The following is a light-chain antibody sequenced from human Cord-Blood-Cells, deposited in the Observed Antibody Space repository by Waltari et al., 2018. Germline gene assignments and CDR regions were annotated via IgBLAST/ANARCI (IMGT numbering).Light chain of an antibody. J-gene: IGKJ4*01. CDR1: QDISNY. CDR2: AGS. V-gene: IGKV1-33*01. CDR3: QQYDNLPLT. Sequence: DIQMTQSPSSLSASVGDRVTITCQASQDISNYLNWYQQKPAKAPKLLIYAGSNLAIGVPSRFSGSGSVTDFTFTISSLQPEDIATYYCQQYDNLPLTFGGGTKVEIK.